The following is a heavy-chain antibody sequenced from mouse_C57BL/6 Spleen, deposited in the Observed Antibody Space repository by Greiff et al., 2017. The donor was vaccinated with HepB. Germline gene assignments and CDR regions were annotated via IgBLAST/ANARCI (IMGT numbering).Heavy chain of an antibody. V-gene: IGHV5-9-1*02. CDR1: GFTFSSYA. J-gene: IGHJ3*01. D-gene: IGHD1-1*01. CDR2: ISSGGDYI. CDR3: TRDNGYYGSSWFAY. Sequence: EVQLVESGEGLVKPGGSLKLSCAASGFTFSSYAMSWVRQTPEKRLEWVAYISSGGDYIYYADTVKGRFTISRDNARNTLYLQMSSLKSEDTAMYYCTRDNGYYGSSWFAYWGQGTLVTVSA.